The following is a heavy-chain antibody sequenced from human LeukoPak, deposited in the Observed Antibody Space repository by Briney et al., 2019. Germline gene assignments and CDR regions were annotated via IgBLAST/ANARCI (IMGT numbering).Heavy chain of an antibody. V-gene: IGHV3-21*01. CDR1: GFTFSSYS. CDR3: ARDRASGYSLDAFDI. Sequence: GGSLRLSCAASGFTFSSYSMNWVRQAPGKGLEWVSSISSSSSYIYYADSVKGRFTISRDNAKNSLYLQMNRLRAEDTAVYYCARDRASGYSLDAFDIWGQGTMVTVSS. CDR2: ISSSSSYI. J-gene: IGHJ3*02. D-gene: IGHD3-3*01.